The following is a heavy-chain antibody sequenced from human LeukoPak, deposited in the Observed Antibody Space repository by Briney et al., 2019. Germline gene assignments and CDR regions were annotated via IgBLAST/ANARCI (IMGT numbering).Heavy chain of an antibody. Sequence: ASAKVSCKASGYTFTSYYMHWVRQAPGQGLEWMGIINPSGGSTSYAQKFQGRVTMTRDMSTSTVYMELSSLRSEDTAVYYCARAPRLMTTANSPHFDYWGQGTLVTVSS. CDR3: ARAPRLMTTANSPHFDY. D-gene: IGHD4-17*01. CDR2: INPSGGST. CDR1: GYTFTSYY. J-gene: IGHJ4*02. V-gene: IGHV1-46*01.